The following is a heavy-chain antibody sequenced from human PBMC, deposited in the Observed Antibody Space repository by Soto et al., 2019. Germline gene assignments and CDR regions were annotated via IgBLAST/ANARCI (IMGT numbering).Heavy chain of an antibody. V-gene: IGHV1-2*04. CDR2: INPNSGGT. D-gene: IGHD2-15*01. J-gene: IGHJ5*02. Sequence: KGAAASVKVSCKASGYTFTGYYMHWVRQAPGQGLEWMGWINPNSGGTNYAQKFQGWVTMTRDTSISTAYMELSRLRSDDTAVYYCARDLGANYCSGGSCYGANHPETNWFDPWGQGTLVTVSS. CDR1: GYTFTGYY. CDR3: ARDLGANYCSGGSCYGANHPETNWFDP.